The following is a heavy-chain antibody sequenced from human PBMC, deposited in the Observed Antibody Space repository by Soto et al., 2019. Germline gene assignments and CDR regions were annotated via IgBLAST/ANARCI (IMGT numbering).Heavy chain of an antibody. V-gene: IGHV3-21*01. D-gene: IGHD2-15*01. CDR1: GFTFSSYS. CDR2: ISSSSSYI. J-gene: IGHJ5*02. Sequence: GGSLRLSCAASGFTFSSYSMNWVRQAPGKGLEWVSSISSSSSYIYYADSVKGRFTISRDNAKNSLYLQMNSLRAEDTAVYYCARGRDIVVVVAATAIWFDPWGQGTLVTVSS. CDR3: ARGRDIVVVVAATAIWFDP.